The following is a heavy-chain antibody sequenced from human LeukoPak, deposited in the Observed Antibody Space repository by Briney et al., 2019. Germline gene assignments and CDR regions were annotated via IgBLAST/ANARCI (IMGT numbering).Heavy chain of an antibody. Sequence: PGGSLRLSCAASGFTFSSYAMSWVRQAPGKGLEWVSAISGSGGSTYYADSVKGRFTISRDNSKNTLYLQMNSLRAEDTAVYYCAIVGGYSGYLNYWGQGTLVTVSS. CDR2: ISGSGGST. CDR3: AIVGGYSGYLNY. V-gene: IGHV3-23*01. CDR1: GFTFSSYA. J-gene: IGHJ4*02. D-gene: IGHD5-12*01.